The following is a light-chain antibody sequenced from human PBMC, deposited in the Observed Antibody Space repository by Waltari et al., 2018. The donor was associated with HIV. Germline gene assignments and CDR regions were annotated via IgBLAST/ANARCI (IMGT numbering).Light chain of an antibody. CDR1: TSNIGSND. V-gene: IGLV1-47*01. CDR2: RNN. Sequence: SVLTQPPSASGTPGQRVTISCSGSTSNIGSNDVFWYQHPPGAAPKPLTHRNNPRPSGVPDRFSGSTSGTSASLAISGLRSEDEADYYCVAWDDSLRGVVFGGGTKVAAL. CDR3: VAWDDSLRGVV. J-gene: IGLJ2*01.